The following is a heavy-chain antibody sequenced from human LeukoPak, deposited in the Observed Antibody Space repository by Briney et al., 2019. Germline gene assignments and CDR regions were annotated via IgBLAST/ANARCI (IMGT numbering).Heavy chain of an antibody. V-gene: IGHV3-23*01. CDR2: ISGSGGNT. CDR3: AKDLITISYYYMDV. D-gene: IGHD3-3*01. J-gene: IGHJ6*03. Sequence: GVSLRLSCAASGFTFSSYAMSWVRQAPGKGLEWVSTISGSGGNTYYADSVKGRFTISRDNSKNTLYLQMNSLRAEDTAVYYCAKDLITISYYYMDVWGKGTTVTVSS. CDR1: GFTFSSYA.